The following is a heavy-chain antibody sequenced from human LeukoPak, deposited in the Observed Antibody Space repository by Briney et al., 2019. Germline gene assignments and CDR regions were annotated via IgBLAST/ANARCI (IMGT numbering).Heavy chain of an antibody. D-gene: IGHD6-19*01. CDR3: ASSPWSSGWYSEYFDY. Sequence: PGGSLRLSCAASGFTFSSYAMHWVRQAPGKGLEWVAVISYDGSNKYYADSVKGRFTISRDNSKNTLYLQMNSLRAEDTAVYYCASSPWSSGWYSEYFDYWGQGTLVTVSS. CDR1: GFTFSSYA. V-gene: IGHV3-30-3*01. CDR2: ISYDGSNK. J-gene: IGHJ4*02.